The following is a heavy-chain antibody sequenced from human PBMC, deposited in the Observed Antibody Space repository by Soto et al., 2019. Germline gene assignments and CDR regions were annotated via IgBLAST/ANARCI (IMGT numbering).Heavy chain of an antibody. CDR2: INHSGST. Sequence: QVQLQQWGAGLLKPSETLSLTCAVYGGSFSGYYWTWIRQPPGTGLGWIGEINHSGSTNYNPSLKSRVTTSVDTSKHQFSLKRTSVTAADTAVYYCARDKITGLFDYWGQGTLVTVSS. CDR1: GGSFSGYY. D-gene: IGHD2-8*02. CDR3: ARDKITGLFDY. V-gene: IGHV4-34*01. J-gene: IGHJ4*02.